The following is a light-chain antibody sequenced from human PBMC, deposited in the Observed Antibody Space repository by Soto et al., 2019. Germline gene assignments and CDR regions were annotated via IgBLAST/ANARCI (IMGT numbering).Light chain of an antibody. CDR2: DVS. Sequence: QSVLTQPASVSGSPGQSITISCTGTSSDVGAYNFISWYQQHSGEAPKVVIHDVSDRPSGVSDRFSGTTSGNTASLTSSVLQAEDEADYYCRSYTSSSTLVFGGGTKLTVL. CDR1: SSDVGAYNF. CDR3: RSYTSSSTLV. J-gene: IGLJ2*01. V-gene: IGLV2-14*03.